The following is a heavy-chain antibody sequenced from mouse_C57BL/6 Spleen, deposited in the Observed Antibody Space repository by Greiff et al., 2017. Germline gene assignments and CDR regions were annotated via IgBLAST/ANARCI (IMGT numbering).Heavy chain of an antibody. V-gene: IGHV1-85*01. CDR1: GYTFTSYD. CDR3: ARGADYYGSSYEGYFDY. J-gene: IGHJ2*01. D-gene: IGHD1-1*01. CDR2: IYPGDGST. Sequence: VQLQESGPELVKPGASVKLSCKASGYTFTSYDINWVKQRPGQGLEWIGWIYPGDGSTKYNEKFKGKATLTVDTSSSTAYMELHSLTSEDSAVYFCARGADYYGSSYEGYFDYWGQGTTLTVSS.